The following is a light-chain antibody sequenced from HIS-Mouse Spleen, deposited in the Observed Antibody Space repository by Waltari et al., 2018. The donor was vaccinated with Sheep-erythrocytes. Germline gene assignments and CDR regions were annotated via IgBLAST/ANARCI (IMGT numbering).Light chain of an antibody. CDR2: GKN. V-gene: IGLV3-19*01. CDR3: NSRDSSGNHLGVV. Sequence: SSELTQDPAVSVALGQTVRITCQGDSLRSYYASWFQQKPGPAPVLVIYGKNNRPSGIQDRFAGSSSGNTASLTITGAQAEDEADFYCNSRDSSGNHLGVVFGGGTKLTVL. J-gene: IGLJ2*01. CDR1: SLRSYY.